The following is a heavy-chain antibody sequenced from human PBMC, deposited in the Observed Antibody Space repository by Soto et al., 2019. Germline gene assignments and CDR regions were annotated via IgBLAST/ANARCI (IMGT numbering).Heavy chain of an antibody. CDR3: ARGPSGDDN. J-gene: IGHJ4*02. CDR2: IYYTGTT. Sequence: PSETQSLTGTVSGGSISNYYWSWIRQPPGKGLEWIGYIYYTGTTNYNPSLKSRVTISVDTSKNQFSLNLSSVTAADTAVYYCARGPSGDDNWGRGTLVTVSS. CDR1: GGSISNYY. D-gene: IGHD2-21*01. V-gene: IGHV4-59*01.